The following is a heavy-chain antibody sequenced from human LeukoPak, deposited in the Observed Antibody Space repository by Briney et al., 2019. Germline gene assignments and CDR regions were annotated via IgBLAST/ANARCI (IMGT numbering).Heavy chain of an antibody. CDR3: ARSVYPTICFDY. J-gene: IGHJ4*02. CDR2: IYYSGST. Sequence: SETLSLTCTVSGGSISSYYWSWIRQPPGKGLEWIGYIYYSGSTNYNPSLKSRVTISVDTSKNQFSLKLSSVTAADTAVYYCARSVYPTICFDYWGQGTLVTVSS. D-gene: IGHD5-24*01. CDR1: GGSISSYY. V-gene: IGHV4-59*08.